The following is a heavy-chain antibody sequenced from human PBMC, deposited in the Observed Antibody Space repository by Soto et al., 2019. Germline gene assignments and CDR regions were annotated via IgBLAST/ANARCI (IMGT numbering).Heavy chain of an antibody. CDR2: IYPGDSDT. CDR3: ARLPGGSSSPLNYYCGMDV. D-gene: IGHD6-6*01. Sequence: GESLKISCTGSGYSFTSYWIGWVRQMPGKGLEWMGIIYPGDSDTRYSPSFQGQVTISADKSISTAYLQWSSLKASDTAMYYCARLPGGSSSPLNYYCGMDVWGQGTTVTVSS. V-gene: IGHV5-51*01. CDR1: GYSFTSYW. J-gene: IGHJ6*02.